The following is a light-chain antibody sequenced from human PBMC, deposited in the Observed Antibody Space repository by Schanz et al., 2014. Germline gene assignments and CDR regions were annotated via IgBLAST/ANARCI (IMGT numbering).Light chain of an antibody. Sequence: QSVLTQPASVSGSPGQSITISCTGISSDVGGYNYVSWYQQHPGKAPKLMIYEVSKRPSGVPDRFSGSKSGNTASLTVSGLQAEDEADYYCSSYAGSNKEVFGGGTKLTVL. CDR3: SSYAGSNKEV. V-gene: IGLV2-8*01. CDR2: EVS. J-gene: IGLJ3*02. CDR1: SSDVGGYNY.